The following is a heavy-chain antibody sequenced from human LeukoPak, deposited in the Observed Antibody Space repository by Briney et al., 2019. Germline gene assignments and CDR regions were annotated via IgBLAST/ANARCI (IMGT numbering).Heavy chain of an antibody. CDR2: IIPIFGTA. CDR3: ARDISPYDFWSGHPFDP. CDR1: GGTFSSYA. V-gene: IGHV1-69*06. D-gene: IGHD3-3*01. J-gene: IGHJ5*02. Sequence: GASVKVSCKASGGTFSSYAISWVRQAPGQGLEWMGGIIPIFGTANYAQKFQGRVTITADKSTSTAYMELSSLRSEDTAVYYCARDISPYDFWSGHPFDPWGQGTLVTVSS.